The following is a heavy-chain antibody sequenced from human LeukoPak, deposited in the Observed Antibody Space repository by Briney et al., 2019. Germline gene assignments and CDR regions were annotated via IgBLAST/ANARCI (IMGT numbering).Heavy chain of an antibody. V-gene: IGHV4-34*01. CDR1: GGSFSGYY. D-gene: IGHD3-22*01. Sequence: SETLSLTCAVYGGSFSGYYWSWIRQPPGKGLEWIGEINHSGSTKYTPSLKSRVTISVDKSKNQFSLKLSSVTAADAAVYYCARVSYYDSSGNRGAFDYWGQGTLVTVSS. CDR2: INHSGST. CDR3: ARVSYYDSSGNRGAFDY. J-gene: IGHJ4*02.